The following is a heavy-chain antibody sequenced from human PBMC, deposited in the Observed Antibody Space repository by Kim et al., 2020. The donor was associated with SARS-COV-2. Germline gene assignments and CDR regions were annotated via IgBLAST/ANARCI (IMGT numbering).Heavy chain of an antibody. J-gene: IGHJ4*02. CDR3: ARGDDYGDYGVGY. Sequence: YNPSLKSRVTISVDTSKNQFSLKLSSVTAADTAVYYCARGDDYGDYGVGYWGQGTLVTVSS. V-gene: IGHV4-31*02. D-gene: IGHD4-17*01.